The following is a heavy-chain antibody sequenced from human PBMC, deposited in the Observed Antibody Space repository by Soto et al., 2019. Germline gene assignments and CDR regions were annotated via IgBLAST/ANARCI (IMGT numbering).Heavy chain of an antibody. Sequence: PGGSLRLSCEASGLTFGQVSMNWVRQVPGEGLEWVSYISIAISETWYADSVKGRFIISSDNGQNSLFLQMNTLSTEDTAVYYCARVDHWGPGTAVTVSS. J-gene: IGHJ5*02. CDR2: ISIAISET. CDR1: GLTFGQVS. V-gene: IGHV3-21*01. CDR3: ARVDH.